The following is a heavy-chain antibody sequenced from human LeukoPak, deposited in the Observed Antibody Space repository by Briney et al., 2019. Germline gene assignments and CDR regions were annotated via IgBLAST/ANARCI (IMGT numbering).Heavy chain of an antibody. CDR3: ARDTVVPAAIEGYGMDV. J-gene: IGHJ6*04. Sequence: SETLSLTCAVSGGSISSSNWWSWDRQPPGKGLXXXXEIYHSGSTNYNPSLKSRVTISVDKSKNQFSLKLSSVTAADTAVYYCARDTVVPAAIEGYGMDVWGKGTTVTVSS. CDR2: IYHSGST. V-gene: IGHV4-4*02. CDR1: GGSISSSNW. D-gene: IGHD2-2*01.